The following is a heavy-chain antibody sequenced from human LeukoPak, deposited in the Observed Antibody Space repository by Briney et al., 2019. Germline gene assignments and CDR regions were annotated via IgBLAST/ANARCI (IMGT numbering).Heavy chain of an antibody. V-gene: IGHV4-59*08. Sequence: SETLSLTCTVSGGSISGFHWSWIRQPPGKGLEYIGDVFYSGGTNYNSSLKSRLTISVDTSRNQFSLKLTSVTAADTAVYYCARLYAGAYTRLDPWGQGTLVAVSS. J-gene: IGHJ5*02. CDR3: ARLYAGAYTRLDP. D-gene: IGHD3-16*01. CDR1: GGSISGFH. CDR2: VFYSGGT.